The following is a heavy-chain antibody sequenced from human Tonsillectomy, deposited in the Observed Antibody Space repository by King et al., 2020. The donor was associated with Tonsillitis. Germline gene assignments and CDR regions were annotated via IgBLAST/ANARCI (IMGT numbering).Heavy chain of an antibody. Sequence: VQLVESGGGLVQPGGYLRLSCAASGFTVSSNYMSWVRQSPGKGLEWGSVIYSGGSTYYADSVKGRFTISRHNSKNTLYLQMNSLRAEDTAVYYCARGVPAANDAFDIWGQGTMVTVSS. V-gene: IGHV3-53*04. CDR3: ARGVPAANDAFDI. CDR1: GFTVSSNY. J-gene: IGHJ3*02. CDR2: IYSGGST. D-gene: IGHD2-2*01.